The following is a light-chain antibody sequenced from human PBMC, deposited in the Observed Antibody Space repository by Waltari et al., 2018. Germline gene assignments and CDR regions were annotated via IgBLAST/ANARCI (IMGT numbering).Light chain of an antibody. CDR1: RRDVGSYNL. Sequence: QSALTQPATVSGSPGQSITIPCTGTRRDVGSYNLVSWYQQHPCKAPKLILYDVNKRPAGVSNRFSGSKSGNTASLTISGLQAADEADYYCCSYAGSAISVFGGGTKVTVL. J-gene: IGLJ3*02. CDR2: DVN. V-gene: IGLV2-23*02. CDR3: CSYAGSAISV.